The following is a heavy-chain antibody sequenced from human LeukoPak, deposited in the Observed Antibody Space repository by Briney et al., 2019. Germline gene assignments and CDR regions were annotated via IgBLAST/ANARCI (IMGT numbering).Heavy chain of an antibody. J-gene: IGHJ4*02. V-gene: IGHV3-23*01. D-gene: IGHD6-6*01. CDR2: ISGSGGRT. CDR1: GFTFGSYG. Sequence: GGSLRLSCAASGFTFGSYGMSWVRQAPGKGLESVSAISGSGGRTYYADSVKGRFTISRDNSMHTLYLQMNSLRGEGTAVYCCAKDNMGADRQTFVCWGQGTQVSVSS. CDR3: AKDNMGADRQTFVC.